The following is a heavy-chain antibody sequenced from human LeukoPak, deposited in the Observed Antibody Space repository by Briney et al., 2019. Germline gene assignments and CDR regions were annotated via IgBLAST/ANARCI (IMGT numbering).Heavy chain of an antibody. V-gene: IGHV1-18*01. CDR2: IGAYNGNT. Sequence: GASVKVSCKASGYTFTSYGISWVRQAPGQGLEWMGWIGAYNGNTNYAQKLQGRVTMTTDTSTSTAYMELRSLRSDDTAVYYCARDWAGGIAVAGRGYYFDYWGQGTLVTVSS. CDR3: ARDWAGGIAVAGRGYYFDY. CDR1: GYTFTSYG. J-gene: IGHJ4*02. D-gene: IGHD6-19*01.